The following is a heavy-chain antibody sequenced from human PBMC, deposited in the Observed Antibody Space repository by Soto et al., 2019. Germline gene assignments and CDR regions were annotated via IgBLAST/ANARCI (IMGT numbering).Heavy chain of an antibody. CDR3: ARANYYDSSGYYAPFPAFDI. Sequence: SETLSPTCTVSGGSISSGDYYWSWIRQPPGKGLEWIGYIYYSGSTYYNPSLKSRVTISVDTSKNQFSLKLSSVTAADTAVYYCARANYYDSSGYYAPFPAFDIWGQGTMVTVSS. CDR1: GGSISSGDYY. D-gene: IGHD3-22*01. V-gene: IGHV4-30-4*01. J-gene: IGHJ3*02. CDR2: IYYSGST.